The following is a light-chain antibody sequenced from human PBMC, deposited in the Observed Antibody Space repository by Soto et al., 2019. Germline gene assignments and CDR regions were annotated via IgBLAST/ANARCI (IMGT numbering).Light chain of an antibody. CDR1: QNVLYRSSNKSY. CDR2: WAS. CDR3: QQYYNTPYT. V-gene: IGKV4-1*01. Sequence: DIVMTQSPDFLAVSLGERATITRKSSQNVLYRSSNKSYLAWYQQRPGQPPRLLLYWASTRESGVPDRFIGSRSETDFTLTISSLQAGDEAIYHCQQYYNTPYTFGQGTTLEIK. J-gene: IGKJ2*01.